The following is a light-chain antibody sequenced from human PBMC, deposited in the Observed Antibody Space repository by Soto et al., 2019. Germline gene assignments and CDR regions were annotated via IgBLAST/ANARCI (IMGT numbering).Light chain of an antibody. CDR2: ANI. V-gene: IGLV1-40*01. J-gene: IGLJ1*01. CDR1: RADIGANYD. CDR3: KSSDNTMSAHYV. Sequence: QSVLTHAPSGSVSPVQSLAMSCTWIRADIGANYDVHWYQSLPGTSPKLLIYANINRPSGVPDRFSGSKSGTSASLAITGLQAEDEADSSSKSSDNTMSAHYVLGPXTKVTV.